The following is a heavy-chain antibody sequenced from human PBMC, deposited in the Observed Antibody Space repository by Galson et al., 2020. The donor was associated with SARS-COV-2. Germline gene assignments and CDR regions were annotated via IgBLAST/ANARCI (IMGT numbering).Heavy chain of an antibody. CDR1: GGSISSSSYY. CDR3: ARESRWDLYFDS. V-gene: IGHV4-39*02. D-gene: IGHD1-26*01. J-gene: IGHJ4*02. Sequence: SETLSLTCTVSGGSISSSSYYWGWIRQPPGKGLEWIGSIYYSGSTYYNPSLKSRVTISVDTSKNQFSLKLNSVTAADTAVYYCARESRWDLYFDSWGQGTLVTVSS. CDR2: IYYSGST.